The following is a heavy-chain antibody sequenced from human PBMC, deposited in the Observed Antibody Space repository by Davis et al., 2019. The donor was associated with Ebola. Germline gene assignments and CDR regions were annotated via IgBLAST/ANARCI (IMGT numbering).Heavy chain of an antibody. J-gene: IGHJ4*02. V-gene: IGHV5-51*01. CDR3: AKQESLYGSSDY. Sequence: KVSCKASGHSFTAYFMHWVRQMPGKGLEWMGIIYPGDSDTRYSPSFEGQVTISVDRSISTAYLQWSSLKASDTAMYYCAKQESLYGSSDYWGQGTLVTVSS. CDR2: IYPGDSDT. D-gene: IGHD3-22*01. CDR1: GHSFTAYF.